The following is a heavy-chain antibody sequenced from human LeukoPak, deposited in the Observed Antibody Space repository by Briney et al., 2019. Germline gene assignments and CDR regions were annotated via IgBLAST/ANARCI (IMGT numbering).Heavy chain of an antibody. V-gene: IGHV3-23*01. Sequence: GGSLILSCAASGFTFSKFGMSWVRQAPGRGLEWVSGISGSGDSTYYADSVKGRFTISRDNSKNTLYLQMNSLRAEDTAVYYWAKTGRAISYSWGQGTLVTVSS. J-gene: IGHJ4*02. CDR3: AKTGRAISYS. CDR1: GFTFSKFG. CDR2: ISGSGDST. D-gene: IGHD3-3*01.